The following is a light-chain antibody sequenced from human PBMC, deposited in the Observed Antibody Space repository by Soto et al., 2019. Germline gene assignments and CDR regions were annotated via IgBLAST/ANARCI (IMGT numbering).Light chain of an antibody. Sequence: EIVLTQSPATLSLSPRERATLSCRASQSVSSFLAWYQQKPGQAPRLLIYDASNRATGIPARFSGSGSGTDFTLTISSLEPEDFALYYCQQRSSWPRTFGQGTKVEIK. CDR1: QSVSSF. V-gene: IGKV3-11*01. J-gene: IGKJ1*01. CDR2: DAS. CDR3: QQRSSWPRT.